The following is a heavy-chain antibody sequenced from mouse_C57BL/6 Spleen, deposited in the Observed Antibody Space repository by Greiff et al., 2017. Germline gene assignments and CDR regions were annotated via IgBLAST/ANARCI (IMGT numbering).Heavy chain of an antibody. CDR2: INPSTGGT. CDR1: GYSFTGYY. V-gene: IGHV1-42*01. D-gene: IGHD1-1*01. CDR3: ARRGVYYGSRSFDY. Sequence: EVKLMESGPELVKPGASVKISCKASGYSFTGYYMNWVKQSPEKSLEWIGEINPSTGGTTYNQKFKAKATLTVDKSSSTAYMQLKSLTSEDSAVYYCARRGVYYGSRSFDYWGQGTTLTVSS. J-gene: IGHJ2*01.